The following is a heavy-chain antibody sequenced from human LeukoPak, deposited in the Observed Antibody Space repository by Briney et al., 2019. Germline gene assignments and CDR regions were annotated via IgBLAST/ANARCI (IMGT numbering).Heavy chain of an antibody. J-gene: IGHJ6*02. V-gene: IGHV4-4*02. CDR3: ARVKGRFLGVEYGMDV. D-gene: IGHD2-15*01. Sequence: SETLSLTCAVSGGSISSSNWWSWVRQPPGKGLEWIGEIYHGGSTNYNPSLKSRVTISVDTSKNQFSLKLSSVTAADTAVYYCARVKGRFLGVEYGMDVWGQGTTVTVSS. CDR1: GGSISSSNW. CDR2: IYHGGST.